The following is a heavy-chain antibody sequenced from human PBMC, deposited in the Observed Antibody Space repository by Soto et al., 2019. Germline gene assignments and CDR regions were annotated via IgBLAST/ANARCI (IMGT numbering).Heavy chain of an antibody. CDR3: ARGWEHDMVRGVMRDDAFDI. Sequence: GGSLRLSCAASGFTFSSYSMNWVRQAPGKGLEWVSYISSSSSTIYYADSVKGRFTISRNNAKNSLYLQMNSLRDEDTPVYYCARGWEHDMVRGVMRDDAFDIWGQGTMVTVSS. V-gene: IGHV3-48*02. CDR2: ISSSSSTI. D-gene: IGHD3-10*01. J-gene: IGHJ3*02. CDR1: GFTFSSYS.